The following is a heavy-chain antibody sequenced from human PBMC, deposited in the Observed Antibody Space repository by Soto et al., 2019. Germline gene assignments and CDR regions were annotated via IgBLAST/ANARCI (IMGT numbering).Heavy chain of an antibody. V-gene: IGHV4-30-2*01. D-gene: IGHD6-19*01. J-gene: IGHJ4*02. CDR2: IYHSGST. Sequence: QLQLQESGSGLVKPSQTLSLTCAVSGGSISSGGYYWRWIRQPPGKGLEWIGYIYHSGSTYYNPSLKSRVTISVDRSKNQFSLKLSSVTAADTAVYYWARGTPVADDYWGQGTLVTVSS. CDR1: GGSISSGGYY. CDR3: ARGTPVADDY.